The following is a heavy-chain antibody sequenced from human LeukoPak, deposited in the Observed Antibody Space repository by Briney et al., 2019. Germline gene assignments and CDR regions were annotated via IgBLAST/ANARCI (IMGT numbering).Heavy chain of an antibody. CDR2: ISGSGGST. CDR3: AKAKSMVQPEYFDY. J-gene: IGHJ4*02. V-gene: IGHV3-23*01. CDR1: GFTFSSYI. Sequence: GGSLRLSCAASGFTFSSYIMNWVRQAPGKGLEWVSAISGSGGSTYYADSVKGRFTISRDNSKNTLYLQMNSLRAEDTAVYYCAKAKSMVQPEYFDYWGQGTLVTVSS. D-gene: IGHD3-10*01.